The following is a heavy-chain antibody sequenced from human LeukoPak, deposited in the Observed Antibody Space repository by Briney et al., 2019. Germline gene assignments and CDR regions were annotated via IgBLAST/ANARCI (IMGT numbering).Heavy chain of an antibody. J-gene: IGHJ6*02. CDR1: GYSFTSYW. CDR3: ASSRPLEAVIKDYYYGMDV. D-gene: IGHD3-3*01. V-gene: IGHV5-10-1*01. Sequence: GESLKISCKGSGYSFTSYWITWVRQMPARGLEWMGTVNPSDSSTNYSPSFQGHVTISADKSISTAYLQWRSLKASDTAMYYCASSRPLEAVIKDYYYGMDVWGQGTTVTVSS. CDR2: VNPSDSST.